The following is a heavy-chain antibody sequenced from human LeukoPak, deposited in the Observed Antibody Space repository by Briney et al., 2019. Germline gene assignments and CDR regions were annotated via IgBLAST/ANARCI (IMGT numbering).Heavy chain of an antibody. Sequence: GGSLRLSCAASGFSFSNFWTRWVRQAPGKGLEWVANIRPDGSGTDYVDSVKGRFTISRDNAKNSLYLQMNSLRAGDTAVYYRARDSSGYFDYWGQGALVTVSS. CDR2: IRPDGSGT. CDR1: GFSFSNFW. CDR3: ARDSSGYFDY. D-gene: IGHD3-22*01. J-gene: IGHJ4*02. V-gene: IGHV3-7*01.